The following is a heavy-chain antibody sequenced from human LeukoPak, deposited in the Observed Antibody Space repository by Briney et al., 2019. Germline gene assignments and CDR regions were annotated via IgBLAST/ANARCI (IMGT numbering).Heavy chain of an antibody. CDR3: ARLFRPYYYDTSGIDY. J-gene: IGHJ4*02. CDR2: INTDGSST. CDR1: GFTFSTYR. D-gene: IGHD3-22*01. V-gene: IGHV3-74*01. Sequence: PGGSLRLSCAASGFTFSTYRMHWVRQAPGEGLVWVSLINTDGSSTTYADSVKGRFTISRDNAKNTLYLQMNSLRAEDTALYYCARLFRPYYYDTSGIDYWGQGTLVTVSS.